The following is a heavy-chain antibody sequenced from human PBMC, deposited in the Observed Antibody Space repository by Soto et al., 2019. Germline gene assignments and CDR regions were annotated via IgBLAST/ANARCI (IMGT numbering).Heavy chain of an antibody. Sequence: EVQPVESGGGLVQPGGSLRLSCAASGFTVSSNYMSWVRQAPGKGLEWVSVIYSGGSTYYADSVKGRFTISRDNSKNTLYLQMNSLRAEDTAVYYCARGSTMIRGDYWGQGTLVTVSS. D-gene: IGHD3-22*01. CDR2: IYSGGST. J-gene: IGHJ4*02. CDR1: GFTVSSNY. V-gene: IGHV3-66*01. CDR3: ARGSTMIRGDY.